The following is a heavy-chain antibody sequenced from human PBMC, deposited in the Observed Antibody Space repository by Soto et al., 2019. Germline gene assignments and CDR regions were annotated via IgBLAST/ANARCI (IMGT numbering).Heavy chain of an antibody. D-gene: IGHD1-26*01. Sequence: QTQLVQSGPEVKKPGTSVKVSCKASGFTFSSSAVQWVRQARGQRPEWIGWIVVDSGNTNYAQKFQERVTITRDMSTRTAYMELSSLTSEDTAIYYCAALSGSFSSYGYWGQGTLVTVSS. CDR2: IVVDSGNT. J-gene: IGHJ1*01. V-gene: IGHV1-58*01. CDR3: AALSGSFSSYGY. CDR1: GFTFSSSA.